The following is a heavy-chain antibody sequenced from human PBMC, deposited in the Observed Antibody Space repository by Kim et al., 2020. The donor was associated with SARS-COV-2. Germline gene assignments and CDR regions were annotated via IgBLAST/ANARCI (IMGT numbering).Heavy chain of an antibody. CDR3: ARYTAAAGTPLGFDY. CDR1: GGSFSGYY. CDR2: INHSGST. Sequence: SETLSLTCAVYGGSFSGYYWSWIRQPPGKGLEWIGEINHSGSTNYNPSLKSRVTISVDTSKNQFSLKLSSVTAADTAVYYCARYTAAAGTPLGFDYWGQGTLVTVSS. V-gene: IGHV4-34*01. J-gene: IGHJ4*02. D-gene: IGHD6-13*01.